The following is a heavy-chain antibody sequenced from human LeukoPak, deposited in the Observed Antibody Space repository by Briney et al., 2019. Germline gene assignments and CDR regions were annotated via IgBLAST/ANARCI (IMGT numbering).Heavy chain of an antibody. CDR3: AKDPRHSSSSGR. CDR1: GFTFSNYA. J-gene: IGHJ4*02. D-gene: IGHD6-6*01. Sequence: GGSLRLSCAASGFTFSNYAMHWVRQAPGKGLEWVAFIRSDGNNKYYADSVKGRFTISRDNSKNTLYLQMNSLRAEDTAVYYCAKDPRHSSSSGRWGQGTLVTVSS. V-gene: IGHV3-30*02. CDR2: IRSDGNNK.